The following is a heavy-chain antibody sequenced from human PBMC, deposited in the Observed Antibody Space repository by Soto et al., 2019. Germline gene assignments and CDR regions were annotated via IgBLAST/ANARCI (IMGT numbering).Heavy chain of an antibody. CDR1: GFTFSSYW. CDR3: ASPRQVLGHRGDFDY. J-gene: IGHJ4*02. CDR2: IRQDGSDK. Sequence: EVHLVESGGGLVQPGGSLRLSCAASGFTFSSYWMSWGRQAPGKGLEWVANIRQDGSDKYYVDSVKGRFTISRDNSKHSLYLELNSMRAEDTDIYYCASPRQVLGHRGDFDYWGQGALVAVSS. D-gene: IGHD1-26*01. V-gene: IGHV3-7*05.